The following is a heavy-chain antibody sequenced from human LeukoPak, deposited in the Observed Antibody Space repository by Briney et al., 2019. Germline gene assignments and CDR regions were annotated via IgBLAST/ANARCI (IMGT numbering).Heavy chain of an antibody. CDR3: VRSMNERYGFFDY. V-gene: IGHV3-74*01. Sequence: GGSLRLSCAASGFTFSSYWMHWVRQAPGKGLVWVSRINIDGSSTSYADSVKGRFPILRDNAKNTVYLQMNSLRAEDTAVYYCVRSMNERYGFFDYWGQGILVTVSS. D-gene: IGHD5-18*01. CDR2: INIDGSST. J-gene: IGHJ4*02. CDR1: GFTFSSYW.